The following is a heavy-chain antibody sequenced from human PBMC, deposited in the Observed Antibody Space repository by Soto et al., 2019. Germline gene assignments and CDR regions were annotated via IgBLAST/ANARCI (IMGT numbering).Heavy chain of an antibody. D-gene: IGHD6-6*01. CDR1: GFTFSSYG. CDR3: ARGSVYSSSSRTYYYYGMDV. J-gene: IGHJ6*02. Sequence: GGSLRLSCAASGFTFSSYGMHWVRQAPGKGLEWVAVIWYDGSNKYYADSVKGRFTISRDNSKNTLYLQMNSLRAEDTAVYYCARGSVYSSSSRTYYYYGMDVWGQGTTVTVPS. CDR2: IWYDGSNK. V-gene: IGHV3-33*01.